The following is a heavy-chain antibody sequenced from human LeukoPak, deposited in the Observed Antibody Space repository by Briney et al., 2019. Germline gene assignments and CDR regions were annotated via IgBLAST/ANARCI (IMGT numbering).Heavy chain of an antibody. CDR1: GFTVSSNY. CDR2: IWYDGSNK. Sequence: PGGSLRLSCAASGFTVSSNYMSWVRQAPGKGLEWVAVIWYDGSNKYYADSVKGRFTISRDNSKNTLYLQMNSLRAEDTAVYYCARGGSVYYDSNIDAFDIWGQGTMVTVSS. V-gene: IGHV3-33*08. CDR3: ARGGSVYYDSNIDAFDI. J-gene: IGHJ3*02. D-gene: IGHD3-22*01.